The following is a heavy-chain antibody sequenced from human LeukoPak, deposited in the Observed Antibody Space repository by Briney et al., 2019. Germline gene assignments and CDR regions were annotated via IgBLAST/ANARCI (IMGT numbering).Heavy chain of an antibody. CDR1: GGSISTYY. CDR2: VHLSGRT. V-gene: IGHV4-59*12. CDR3: AREGGPYRPLDY. J-gene: IGHJ4*02. Sequence: SETLSLTCTVSGGSISTYYWTWVRQPPGEGLEWIGEVHLSGRTNYNPSLESRVTMSVDMSENHISLKLTSVTAADTAVYYCAREGGPYRPLDYSGQGTLVTVSS.